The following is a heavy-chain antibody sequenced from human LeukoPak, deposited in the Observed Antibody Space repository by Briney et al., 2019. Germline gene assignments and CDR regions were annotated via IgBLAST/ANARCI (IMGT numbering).Heavy chain of an antibody. CDR1: GFTFSSFW. Sequence: PGGSLRLSCAASGFTFSSFWMHWVRQAPGKGLEWVSSISHGSSYIYYADSVKGRFANSRDNAENSLYLQMNSLRAEDTAVYYCARGPKYIASTGAHYFDYWGQGTLVTVSS. J-gene: IGHJ4*02. CDR3: ARGPKYIASTGAHYFDY. D-gene: IGHD1-1*01. CDR2: ISHGSSYI. V-gene: IGHV3-21*01.